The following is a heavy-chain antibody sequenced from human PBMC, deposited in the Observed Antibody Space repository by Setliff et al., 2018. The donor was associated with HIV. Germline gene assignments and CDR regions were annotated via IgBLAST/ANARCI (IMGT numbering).Heavy chain of an antibody. CDR2: SYYSRSS. D-gene: IGHD3-10*01. CDR1: VDASISSYY. V-gene: IGHV4-39*01. CDR3: VRHDPEGTLSFGELSSLPNFDF. J-gene: IGHJ4*02. Sequence: SETLSLTCTVSVDASISSYYWGWIRQPPGKGLEWIASSYYSRSSYYNPSLNSRVAISMDTSKNQLSLWVTSVTAADTAVYYGVRHDPEGTLSFGELSSLPNFDFWGQGTLVTVSS.